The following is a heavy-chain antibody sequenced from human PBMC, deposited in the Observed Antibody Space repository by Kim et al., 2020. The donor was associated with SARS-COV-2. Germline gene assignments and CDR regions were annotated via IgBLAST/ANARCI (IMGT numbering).Heavy chain of an antibody. Sequence: GGSLRLSCAASGFTFSSYAMSWVRQAPGKGLEWVSAISGSGGSTYYADSVKGRFTISRDNSKNTLYLQMNSLRAEDTAVYYCAKVKITMVRGELGGRFDYWGQGTLVTVSS. CDR2: ISGSGGST. J-gene: IGHJ4*02. D-gene: IGHD3-10*01. CDR1: GFTFSSYA. CDR3: AKVKITMVRGELGGRFDY. V-gene: IGHV3-23*01.